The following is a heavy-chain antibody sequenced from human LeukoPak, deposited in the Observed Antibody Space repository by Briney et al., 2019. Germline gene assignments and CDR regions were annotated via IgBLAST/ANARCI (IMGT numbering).Heavy chain of an antibody. CDR1: GYTFPSYF. CDR3: ARGNGPVAARNWFDP. V-gene: IGHV1-46*01. D-gene: IGHD6-6*01. Sequence: ASVKVSCKASGYTFPSYFMHWVRQAPGQGLEWMGIINPTGGSTTYAQKFQGRVTMTRDTSTSTVYMELSSLRSDDTAVYYCARGNGPVAARNWFDPWGQGTLVTVSS. J-gene: IGHJ5*02. CDR2: INPTGGST.